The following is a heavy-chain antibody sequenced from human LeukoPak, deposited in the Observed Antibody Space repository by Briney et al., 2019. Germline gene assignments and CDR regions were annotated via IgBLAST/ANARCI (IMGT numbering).Heavy chain of an antibody. D-gene: IGHD6-25*01. V-gene: IGHV3-30*04. CDR3: ARDRLRYYYYYGMDV. J-gene: IGHJ6*04. CDR1: GFTFSSYA. CDR2: ISYDGSNK. Sequence: GGSLRHSCAASGFTFSSYAMHWVRQAPGKGLEWVAVISYDGSNKYYADSVKGRFTISRDNSKNTLYLQMNSLRAEDTAVYYCARDRLRYYYYYGMDVWGKGTTVTVSS.